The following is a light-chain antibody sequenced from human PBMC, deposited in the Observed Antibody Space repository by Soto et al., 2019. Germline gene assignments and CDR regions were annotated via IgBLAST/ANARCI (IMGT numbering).Light chain of an antibody. CDR2: DAS. V-gene: IGKV3-20*01. CDR1: QSVSSSY. CDR3: QQYGSAPDT. J-gene: IGKJ2*01. Sequence: EIVLTQSPDTLSLSPGERATLSCRASQSVSSSYLAWFQQKPGQAPRLLIYDASSRAPGIPERFSGSGSGTDFSLTISSLEPEDFAVYYCQQYGSAPDTFGHGTKLDI.